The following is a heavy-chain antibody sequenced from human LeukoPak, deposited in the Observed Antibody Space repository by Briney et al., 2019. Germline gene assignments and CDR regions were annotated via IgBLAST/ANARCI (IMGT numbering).Heavy chain of an antibody. V-gene: IGHV1-2*04. D-gene: IGHD6-19*01. CDR3: ARDSGSAVAGNWFDP. CDR2: INPNSGGT. CDR1: GYTFTGYY. Sequence: GASVKVSCKASGYTFTGYYMHWVRQAPGQGLEWMGWINPNSGGTNYAQKFQGWVTMTRDTSISTAYMELSRLRSDDTAVYYCARDSGSAVAGNWFDPWGQGTLVIVSS. J-gene: IGHJ5*02.